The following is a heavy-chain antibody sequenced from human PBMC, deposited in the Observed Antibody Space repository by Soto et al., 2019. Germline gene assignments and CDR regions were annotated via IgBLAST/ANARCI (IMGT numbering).Heavy chain of an antibody. D-gene: IGHD1-26*01. Sequence: QVQLVQSGAEVKKPGSSVKVSCTASGGTFTSLTMSWVRQAPGQGLEWMGRHIPIFGIANYAQKFQGRVTITAVKSTNTSYMELSSLSSEDTAIYYCASPIVGPTNWGQGTLVTVSS. CDR1: GGTFTSLT. V-gene: IGHV1-69*02. J-gene: IGHJ4*02. CDR2: HIPIFGIA. CDR3: ASPIVGPTN.